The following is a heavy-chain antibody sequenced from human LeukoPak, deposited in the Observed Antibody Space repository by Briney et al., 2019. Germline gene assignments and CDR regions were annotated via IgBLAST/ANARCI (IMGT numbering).Heavy chain of an antibody. J-gene: IGHJ4*02. V-gene: IGHV3-66*01. CDR3: ATPGDSSGRKDFDY. D-gene: IGHD3-22*01. CDR2: IYSGGST. Sequence: GGSLRLSCAASGFTVSSSYMSWVRQAPGKGLEWVSVIYSGGSTYYADSVKGRFTISRDNSKNTLYLQMNSLRAEDTAVYYCATPGDSSGRKDFDYWGQGTLVTVSS. CDR1: GFTVSSSY.